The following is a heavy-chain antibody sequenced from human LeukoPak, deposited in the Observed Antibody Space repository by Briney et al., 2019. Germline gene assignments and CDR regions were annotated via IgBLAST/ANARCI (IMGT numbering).Heavy chain of an antibody. CDR2: IWYDGSNK. V-gene: IGHV3-33*01. D-gene: IGHD3-22*01. CDR3: ARDYRGATMIVGAFDI. Sequence: GGSLRLSCAASGFTFSSYGRHWVRQAPGKGLEWVAVIWYDGSNKYYADSVKGRFTISRDNSKNTLYLQMNSLRAEDTAVYYCARDYRGATMIVGAFDIWGQGTMVTVSS. CDR1: GFTFSSYG. J-gene: IGHJ3*02.